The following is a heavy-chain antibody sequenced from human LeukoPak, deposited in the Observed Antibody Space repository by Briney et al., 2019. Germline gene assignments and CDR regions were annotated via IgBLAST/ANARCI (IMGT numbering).Heavy chain of an antibody. J-gene: IGHJ4*02. Sequence: SETLSFTCTVSGGSISSSSYYWGCIRQPPGKGLECIGSIYYSGSTYYNPSLKSRVTISVDTSKNQFSLKLSSVTAADTAVYYCASERPYYYDASGVFDYWGQGTLVTVSS. CDR2: IYYSGST. CDR3: ASERPYYYDASGVFDY. D-gene: IGHD3-22*01. CDR1: GGSISSSSYY. V-gene: IGHV4-39*07.